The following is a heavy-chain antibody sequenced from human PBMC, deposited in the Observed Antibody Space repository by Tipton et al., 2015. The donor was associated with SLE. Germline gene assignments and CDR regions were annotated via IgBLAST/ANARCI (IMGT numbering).Heavy chain of an antibody. V-gene: IGHV4-59*01. D-gene: IGHD3-3*01. Sequence: TLSLTCTVSGDSITTYYWSWIRQSPGKGLEWIGYIYYSGTSRYNPSLKSRVSMSIDTSKSQFYLHLRSVTAADTAVYFCARDGGGIDFWSGYFFDYWGQGPLVTVSS. CDR1: GDSITTYY. CDR3: ARDGGGIDFWSGYFFDY. CDR2: IYYSGTS. J-gene: IGHJ4*02.